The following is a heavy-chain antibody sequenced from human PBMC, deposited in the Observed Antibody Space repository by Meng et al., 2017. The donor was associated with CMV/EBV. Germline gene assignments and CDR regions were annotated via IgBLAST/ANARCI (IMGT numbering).Heavy chain of an antibody. J-gene: IGHJ4*02. CDR1: GFTFSSYA. CDR3: ARGEDFWSGYYRFDY. Sequence: GESLKISCAASGFTFSSYAMHWVRQAPGKGLEWVAVISYDGSNKYYADSVKGRFTISRDNSKNTLYLQMNSLRAEDTAVYYCARGEDFWSGYYRFDYWGQGTLVTVSS. V-gene: IGHV3-30-3*01. CDR2: ISYDGSNK. D-gene: IGHD3-3*01.